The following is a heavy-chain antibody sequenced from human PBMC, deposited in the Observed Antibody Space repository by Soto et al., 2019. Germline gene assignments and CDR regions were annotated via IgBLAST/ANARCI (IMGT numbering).Heavy chain of an antibody. Sequence: ASVKVSCKASGYTFTSYAMHWVRQAPGQRLEWMGWINAGNGNTKYSQKFQGRVTITRDTSASTAYMELSSLRSEDTAVYYCARDLTPRLRLDYWGQGTLVTVSS. CDR1: GYTFTSYA. J-gene: IGHJ4*02. CDR3: ARDLTPRLRLDY. V-gene: IGHV1-3*01. CDR2: INAGNGNT.